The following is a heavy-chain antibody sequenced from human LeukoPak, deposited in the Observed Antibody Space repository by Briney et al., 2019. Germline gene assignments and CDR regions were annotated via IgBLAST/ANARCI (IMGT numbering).Heavy chain of an antibody. D-gene: IGHD4-17*01. V-gene: IGHV3-23*01. CDR2: ISGSGGST. CDR1: GFTFSSYA. CDR3: AKDINYDDPAGDY. Sequence: GGSLRLSYAASGFTFSSYAMSWVRRAPGKGLEWVSAISGSGGSTYYADSVKGRFTISRDNSKNTLYLQMNSLRAEDTAAYYCAKDINYDDPAGDYWGQGTLVTVSS. J-gene: IGHJ4*02.